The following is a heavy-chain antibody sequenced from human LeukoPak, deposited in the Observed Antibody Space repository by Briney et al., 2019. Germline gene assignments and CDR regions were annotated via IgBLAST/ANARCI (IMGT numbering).Heavy chain of an antibody. V-gene: IGHV3-7*03. Sequence: GGSLRLSCAASGFTFSLYWMNWVRRAPGKGLEWVANIKQDGSEKNYVDSVKGRFTISRDNAKNSLYLQMNNLRVEDTAVYYCARDSHCSGGSCYDYYFDYWGQGTLVTVSS. D-gene: IGHD2-15*01. CDR1: GFTFSLYW. J-gene: IGHJ4*02. CDR3: ARDSHCSGGSCYDYYFDY. CDR2: IKQDGSEK.